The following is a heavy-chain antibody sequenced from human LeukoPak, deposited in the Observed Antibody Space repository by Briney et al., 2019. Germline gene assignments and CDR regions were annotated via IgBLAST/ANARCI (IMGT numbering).Heavy chain of an antibody. CDR3: ARGPPTRYYDSSGYYAFDY. Sequence: GASVKVSCKASGYTFTSYGISWVRQAPGQGLEWMGWISAYNGNTNYAQKLQGRVTMTTDTSTSTAYMELRSLRSDDTAVYYCARGPPTRYYDSSGYYAFDYWGQGTLVTVSS. CDR2: ISAYNGNT. J-gene: IGHJ4*02. V-gene: IGHV1-18*01. CDR1: GYTFTSYG. D-gene: IGHD3-22*01.